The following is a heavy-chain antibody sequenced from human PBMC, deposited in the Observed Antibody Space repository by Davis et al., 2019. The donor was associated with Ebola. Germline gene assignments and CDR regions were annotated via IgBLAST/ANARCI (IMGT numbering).Heavy chain of an antibody. Sequence: ASVKVSCKASGGTFSSYAISWVRQAPGQGLEWMGIINPSGGSTSYAQKFQGRVTMTRDTSTSTVYMELSSLRSEDTAVYYCARDQLVSWNYVYSYYYGMDVWGQGTTVTVSS. V-gene: IGHV1-46*01. J-gene: IGHJ6*02. CDR1: GGTFSSYA. CDR3: ARDQLVSWNYVYSYYYGMDV. CDR2: INPSGGST. D-gene: IGHD1-7*01.